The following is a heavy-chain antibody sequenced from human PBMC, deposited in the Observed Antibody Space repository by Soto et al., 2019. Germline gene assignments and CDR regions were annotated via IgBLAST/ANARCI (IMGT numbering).Heavy chain of an antibody. CDR1: GYTFTSYG. CDR2: ISAYNGNT. CDR3: ARGSLYYDFWSRHADYYYYYGMDV. Sequence: QVQLVQSGAEVKKPGASVKVSCKASGYTFTSYGISWVRQAPGQGLEWMGWISAYNGNTNYAQKLQGRVTMTTDTSTSTAYMEMRSLRSDDTAVYYCARGSLYYDFWSRHADYYYYYGMDVWGQGTTVTGSS. D-gene: IGHD3-3*01. J-gene: IGHJ6*02. V-gene: IGHV1-18*01.